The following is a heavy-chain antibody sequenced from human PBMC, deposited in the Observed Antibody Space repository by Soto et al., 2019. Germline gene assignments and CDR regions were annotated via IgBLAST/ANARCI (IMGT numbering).Heavy chain of an antibody. CDR3: ARKVVVVPAARAFDI. V-gene: IGHV4-34*01. CDR2: INDSGST. Sequence: QVQLQQWGAGLLKPSETLSLTCAVYGGSFSGYYWSWIRQPPGKGLEWIGEINDSGSTNYNPSLKSRVTISVDTSKNQFALKLSSVTAADTAVYYCARKVVVVPAARAFDIWGQGTMVTVSS. J-gene: IGHJ3*02. D-gene: IGHD2-2*01. CDR1: GGSFSGYY.